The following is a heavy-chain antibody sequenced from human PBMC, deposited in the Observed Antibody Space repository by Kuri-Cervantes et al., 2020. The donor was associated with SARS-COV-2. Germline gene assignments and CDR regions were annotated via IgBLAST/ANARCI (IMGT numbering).Heavy chain of an antibody. CDR2: ISYDGSNK. J-gene: IGHJ5*02. CDR3: ASLQSSSDFWSGYPWVRGWFDP. V-gene: IGHV3-30-3*01. D-gene: IGHD3-3*01. Sequence: GESLKISCAASGFTFSSYAMHWVRQAPGKGLERVAVISYDGSNKYYADSVKGRFTISRDNSKNTLYLQMNSLRAEDTAVYYCASLQSSSDFWSGYPWVRGWFDPWGQGTLVTVSS. CDR1: GFTFSSYA.